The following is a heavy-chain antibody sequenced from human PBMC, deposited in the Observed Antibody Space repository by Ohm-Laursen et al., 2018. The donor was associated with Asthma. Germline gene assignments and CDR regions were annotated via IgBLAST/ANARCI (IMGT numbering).Heavy chain of an antibody. D-gene: IGHD2-2*03. CDR1: GFTFSTQS. V-gene: IGHV3-48*02. CDR3: ARDKAMDIVVVPAAPLHYGMDV. Sequence: SLRLSCTASGFTFSTQSMNWVRQAPGKGLEWVAYISPSSSPIYYGGSVQGRFTISRDNARNSLYLQMSSLRDEDTAVYYCARDKAMDIVVVPAAPLHYGMDVWGQGTTVTVSS. CDR2: ISPSSSPI. J-gene: IGHJ6*02.